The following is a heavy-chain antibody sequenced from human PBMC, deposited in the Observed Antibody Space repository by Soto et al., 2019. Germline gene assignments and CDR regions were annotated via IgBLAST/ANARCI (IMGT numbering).Heavy chain of an antibody. D-gene: IGHD4-17*01. CDR2: IIPIFGTA. CDR1: GGTFSSYA. CDR3: ARLDYGDYAHGRGYYYYGMDV. J-gene: IGHJ6*02. V-gene: IGHV1-69*13. Sequence: GASVKVSCKASGGTFSSYAISWVRQAPGQGLEWMGGIIPIFGTANYAQKFQGRVTITADESTSTAYMELSSLRSEDTAVYYCARLDYGDYAHGRGYYYYGMDVWGQGTTVTVSS.